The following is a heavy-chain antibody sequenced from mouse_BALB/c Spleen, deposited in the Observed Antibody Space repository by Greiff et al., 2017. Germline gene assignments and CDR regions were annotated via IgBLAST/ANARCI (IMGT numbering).Heavy chain of an antibody. Sequence: EVQLVESGGDLVKPGGSLKLSCAASGFTFSSYGMSWVRQTPDKRLEWVATISSGGSYTYYPDSVKGRFTISRDNAKNTLYLQMSSLKSEDTAMYYCARHSRHWYFDVWGAGTTVTVSS. CDR2: ISSGGSYT. CDR1: GFTFSSYG. CDR3: ARHSRHWYFDV. D-gene: IGHD3-2*02. J-gene: IGHJ1*01. V-gene: IGHV5-6*01.